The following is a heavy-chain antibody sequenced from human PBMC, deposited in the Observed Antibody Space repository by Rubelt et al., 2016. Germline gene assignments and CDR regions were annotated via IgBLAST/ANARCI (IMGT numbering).Heavy chain of an antibody. Sequence: APGQGLEWMGWSSAYNGNTNYAQKLQGRVTMPTDTSTSTTYMELRSLRSADTAVYYCARDRDGWPWLAPSLPAVFDIWGQGTMVAVSS. J-gene: IGHJ3*02. V-gene: IGHV1-18*01. D-gene: IGHD6-19*01. CDR2: SSAYNGNT. CDR3: ARDRDGWPWLAPSLPAVFDI.